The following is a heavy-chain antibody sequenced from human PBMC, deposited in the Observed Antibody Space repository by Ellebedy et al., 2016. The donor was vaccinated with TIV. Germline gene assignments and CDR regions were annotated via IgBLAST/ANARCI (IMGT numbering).Heavy chain of an antibody. CDR2: IYTSGST. CDR3: ARGREQWHRFDY. V-gene: IGHV4-4*07. Sequence: GSLRLXXTVSGGSISSYYWSWIRQPAGKGLEWIGRIYTSGSTNYNPSLKSRVTMSVDTSKNQFSLKLSSVAAADTAVYYCARGREQWHRFDYWGQGSLVTVSS. J-gene: IGHJ4*02. D-gene: IGHD6-19*01. CDR1: GGSISSYY.